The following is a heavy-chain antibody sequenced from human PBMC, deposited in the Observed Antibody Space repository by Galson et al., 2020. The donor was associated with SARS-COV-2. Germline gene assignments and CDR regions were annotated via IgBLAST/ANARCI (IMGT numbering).Heavy chain of an antibody. Sequence: KMSGPTLVKPTQTLTLTCTFSGFSLSTSGVGVGWIRQPPGKALEWLALIYWDDDKRYSPSLKSRLTITKDTSKNQVVLTMTNMDPVDTATYYCTHTRGAFPSFDYWGQGTLVTISS. CDR3: THTRGAFPSFDY. V-gene: IGHV2-5*02. CDR2: IYWDDDK. D-gene: IGHD2-15*01. CDR1: GFSLSTSGVG. J-gene: IGHJ4*02.